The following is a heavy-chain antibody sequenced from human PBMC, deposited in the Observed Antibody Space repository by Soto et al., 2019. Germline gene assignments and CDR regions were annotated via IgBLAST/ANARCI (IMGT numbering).Heavy chain of an antibody. D-gene: IGHD6-19*01. J-gene: IGHJ5*02. V-gene: IGHV6-1*01. CDR2: TYYRSKWYN. CDR3: ARASSGWYYTPQNWFDP. CDR1: GDSVSSNSAA. Sequence: KQSQTLSLTCAISGDSVSSNSAAWNWIRQSPSRGLEWLGRTYYRSKWYNDYAVSVKSRITINPDTSKNQFSLQLNSVTPEDTAVYYCARASSGWYYTPQNWFDPWGQGTLVTVSS.